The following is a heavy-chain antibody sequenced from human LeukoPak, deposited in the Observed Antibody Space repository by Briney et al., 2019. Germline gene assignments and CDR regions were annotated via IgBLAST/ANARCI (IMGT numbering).Heavy chain of an antibody. D-gene: IGHD2/OR15-2a*01. CDR2: ISAYNGNT. V-gene: IGHV1-18*01. Sequence: GASVTVSCKASGYTFTSYGISWVRQAPGQGLEWMGWISAYNGNTNYAQKLQGRVTMTTDTSTSTAYMELRSLRSDDTAVYYCARGPYYEAYYYYMDVWGKGTTVTVSS. CDR1: GYTFTSYG. J-gene: IGHJ6*03. CDR3: ARGPYYEAYYYYMDV.